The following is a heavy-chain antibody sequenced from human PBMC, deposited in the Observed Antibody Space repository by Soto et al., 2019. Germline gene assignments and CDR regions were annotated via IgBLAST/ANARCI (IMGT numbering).Heavy chain of an antibody. CDR2: IYYSGST. Sequence: QVQLQESGPGLVKPSETLSLTCTVSGGSISSYYWSWIRQPPGKGLEWIGYIYYSGSTNYNPSLRSRVTISVDTSKNQSSLKLSSVTAADTAVYYCARHSAAAGDYFDSWGQGTLVTVSS. J-gene: IGHJ4*02. CDR1: GGSISSYY. V-gene: IGHV4-59*08. D-gene: IGHD6-13*01. CDR3: ARHSAAAGDYFDS.